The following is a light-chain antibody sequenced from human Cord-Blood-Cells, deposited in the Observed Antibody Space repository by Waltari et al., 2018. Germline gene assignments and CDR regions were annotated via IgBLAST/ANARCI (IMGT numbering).Light chain of an antibody. Sequence: DIVMTQSPDSLPVSLGERATINCKSSQSVLYSSNNKNYLAWYQQKPGQPPKLLIYWASTRESGVPDRYRGSGSGTDFTLTISSRQAEDVAVYYCQQYYSTPPSFGPGTKVDIK. V-gene: IGKV4-1*01. CDR1: QSVLYSSNNKNY. CDR3: QQYYSTPPS. J-gene: IGKJ3*01. CDR2: WAS.